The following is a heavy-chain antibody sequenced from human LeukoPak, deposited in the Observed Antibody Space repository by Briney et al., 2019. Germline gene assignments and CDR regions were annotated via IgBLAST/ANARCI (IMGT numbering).Heavy chain of an antibody. CDR1: GFSFNRES. CDR3: ARYNDIAVGDSFDV. Sequence: GGSLRLSCAASGFSFNRESMVWVRQAPGKGLEWVATIRYDGGQTMYLDSVRGRFTISRDNARSSLYLQMNSLRVEDTAVYYCARYNDIAVGDSFDVWGQGTKVTVSS. CDR2: IRYDGGQT. J-gene: IGHJ3*01. D-gene: IGHD2-15*01. V-gene: IGHV3-7*01.